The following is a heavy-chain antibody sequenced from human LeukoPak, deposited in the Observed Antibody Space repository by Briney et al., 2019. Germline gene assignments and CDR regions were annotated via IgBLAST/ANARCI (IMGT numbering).Heavy chain of an antibody. V-gene: IGHV4-4*07. CDR3: AAYYYDSSSYLRILKAFDI. Sequence: SETLSLTCTVSGGSISPYYWNWIRQPAGKGLEWIGRLYVSGSTDYNPSLKSRVSISGDTSKNQFSLKLSSVTAADTAVYYCAAYYYDSSSYLRILKAFDIWGQGTMVTVSS. CDR2: LYVSGST. CDR1: GGSISPYY. J-gene: IGHJ3*02. D-gene: IGHD3-22*01.